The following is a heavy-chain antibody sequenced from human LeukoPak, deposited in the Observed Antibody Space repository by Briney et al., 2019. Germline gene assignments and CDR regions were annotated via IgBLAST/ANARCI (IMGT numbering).Heavy chain of an antibody. V-gene: IGHV3-33*01. CDR1: GFTFSSYG. CDR2: IRYDGSNK. D-gene: IGHD6-13*01. J-gene: IGHJ6*02. CDR3: ARNDGYSSSWYYYYYYGMDV. Sequence: GRSLRLSCAASGFTFSSYGMHWVRQAPGKGLEWVAVIRYDGSNKYYADSVKGRFTISRDNSKNTLYLQMNSLRAEDTAVYYCARNDGYSSSWYYYYYYGMDVWGQGTTVTVSS.